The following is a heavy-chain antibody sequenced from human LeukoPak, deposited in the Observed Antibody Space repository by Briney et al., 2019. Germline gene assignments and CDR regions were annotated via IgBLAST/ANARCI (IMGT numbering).Heavy chain of an antibody. Sequence: PGGSLRLSCAASGITVSTFWMHWVRQAPGGGLVWVSRINTDGSVTNYADSVEGRFTNSRDNAKNMLYLQMNDLRAEDTAVYYCVTDRYSDSAFGDWGQGTLVTVPS. CDR3: VTDRYSDSAFGD. CDR2: INTDGSVT. CDR1: GITVSTFW. D-gene: IGHD1-26*01. J-gene: IGHJ4*02. V-gene: IGHV3-74*01.